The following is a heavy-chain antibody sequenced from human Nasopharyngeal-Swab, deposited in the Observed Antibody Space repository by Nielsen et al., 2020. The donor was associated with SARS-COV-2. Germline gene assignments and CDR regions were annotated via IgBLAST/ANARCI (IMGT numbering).Heavy chain of an antibody. CDR3: AKVGTRITIFGGVDWFDP. Sequence: GESLKISCAASGFTINSHNLNWIRQAPGKGLEWVSAISGRGGSTYYADSVKGRFTISKDNSKNTLYLQMNSLRAEDTAVYYCAKVGTRITIFGGVDWFDPWGQGTLVTVSS. CDR1: GFTINSHN. J-gene: IGHJ5*02. D-gene: IGHD3-3*01. V-gene: IGHV3-23*01. CDR2: ISGRGGST.